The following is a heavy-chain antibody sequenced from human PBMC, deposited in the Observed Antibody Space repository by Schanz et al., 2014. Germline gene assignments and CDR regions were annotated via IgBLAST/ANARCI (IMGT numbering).Heavy chain of an antibody. CDR2: IAGSGGGP. D-gene: IGHD3-3*01. J-gene: IGHJ4*02. V-gene: IGHV3-23*04. CDR3: ARGSGTFDS. Sequence: EVQLVESGGGLVKPGGSLRLSCAASGFTFNYAWMNWVRQAPGKGLEWVSVIAGSGGGPNYADSVKGRFTISRDNSDNTLYLQMNNLRGEDTAVYYCARGSGTFDSWGQGTLVTVSS. CDR1: GFTFNYAW.